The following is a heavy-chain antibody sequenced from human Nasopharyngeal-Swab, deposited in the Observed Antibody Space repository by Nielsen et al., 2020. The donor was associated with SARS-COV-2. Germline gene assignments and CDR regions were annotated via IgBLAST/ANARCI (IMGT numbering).Heavy chain of an antibody. J-gene: IGHJ4*02. CDR3: ARDVAIVGATLEN. CDR1: EFTMSRNG. D-gene: IGHD1-26*01. V-gene: IGHV3-48*02. Sequence: GESLRLSCAASEFTMSRNGMHWVRQAPGEGLEWVAYISSSSSTSYYADSVKGRFTISRDNPKNSLYLQMNSLRDEDTALYYCARDVAIVGATLENWGQGTLVTVSS. CDR2: ISSSSSTS.